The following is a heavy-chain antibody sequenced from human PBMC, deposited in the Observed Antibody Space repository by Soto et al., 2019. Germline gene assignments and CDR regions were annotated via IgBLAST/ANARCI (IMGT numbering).Heavy chain of an antibody. V-gene: IGHV3-23*01. Sequence: GSLRLSCAASGFTFSSYAMSWVRQAPGKGLEWVSAISGSGGSTYYADSVKGRFTISRDNSKNTLYLQMNSLRAEDTAVYYCAKYPERWLGFDYWGQGTLVTVSS. CDR2: ISGSGGST. CDR1: GFTFSSYA. CDR3: AKYPERWLGFDY. D-gene: IGHD5-12*01. J-gene: IGHJ4*02.